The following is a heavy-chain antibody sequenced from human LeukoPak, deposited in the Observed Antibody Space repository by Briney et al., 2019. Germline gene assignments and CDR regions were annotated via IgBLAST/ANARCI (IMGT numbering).Heavy chain of an antibody. J-gene: IGHJ4*02. V-gene: IGHV1-2*02. CDR2: INPNSGGT. D-gene: IGHD5-18*01. CDR3: ARDLKGYSYGLD. Sequence: ASVKVSCKASGYTFSGYYMHWVRQAPGQGLEWMGWINPNSGGTNYAQKFQGRVTMTRDTSISTAYMELSRLRSDDTAVYYCARDLKGYSYGLDWGQGTLVTVSS. CDR1: GYTFSGYY.